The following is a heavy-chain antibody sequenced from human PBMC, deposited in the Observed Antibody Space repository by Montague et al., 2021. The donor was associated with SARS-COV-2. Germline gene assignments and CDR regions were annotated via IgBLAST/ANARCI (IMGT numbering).Heavy chain of an antibody. CDR1: RGSFSGYY. Sequence: SETLSLTCTVYRGSFSGYYWTWIRQPPGKGLEWIGEINHSGSANYNPSLKSRVTISVDTSKNHFSLKLRSVTAADTAIYYCARVYPSSTNFYPSLHYWGQGTLVTVSS. D-gene: IGHD2-2*01. CDR3: ARVYPSSTNFYPSLHY. J-gene: IGHJ4*02. CDR2: INHSGSA. V-gene: IGHV4-34*01.